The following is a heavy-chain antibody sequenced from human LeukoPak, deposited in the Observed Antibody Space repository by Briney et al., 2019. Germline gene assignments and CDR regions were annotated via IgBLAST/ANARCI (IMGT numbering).Heavy chain of an antibody. V-gene: IGHV1-2*02. CDR3: AGAGIIAAAGYNWFDP. J-gene: IGHJ5*02. CDR2: INPNSGGT. CDR1: GYTFTCYY. Sequence: GASVKVSFKASGYTFTCYYMHWVRQAPGQGLEWMGWINPNSGGTKYAQKFQGRVTMTRDTSISTAYMELSRLRSDDTAVYYCAGAGIIAAAGYNWFDPWGQGTLVTVSS. D-gene: IGHD6-13*01.